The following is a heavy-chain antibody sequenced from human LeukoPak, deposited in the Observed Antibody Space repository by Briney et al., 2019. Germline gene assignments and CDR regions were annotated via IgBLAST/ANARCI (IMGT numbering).Heavy chain of an antibody. CDR2: ISSYGADT. Sequence: GGSLTLLCSASGFTLSMYPMLCVRQAPGKRLEYVSGISSYGADTFYAVSVTGRFTISRDNSKKTLCLQMSSLRPEDTAVYYCVKAHLHGSGSFYAGWGQGTLVTVS. V-gene: IGHV3-64D*06. CDR3: VKAHLHGSGSFYAG. D-gene: IGHD3-10*01. J-gene: IGHJ4*02. CDR1: GFTLSMYP.